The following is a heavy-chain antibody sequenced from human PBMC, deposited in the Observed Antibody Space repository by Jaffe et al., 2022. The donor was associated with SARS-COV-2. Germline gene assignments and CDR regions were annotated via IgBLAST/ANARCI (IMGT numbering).Heavy chain of an antibody. CDR1: GFSLSTSGMC. CDR3: ARILVAVAGNNYYGMDV. Sequence: QVTLRESGPALVKPTQTLTLTCTFSGFSLSTSGMCVSWIRQPPGKALEWLALIDWDDDKYYSTSLKTRLTISKDTSKNQVVLTMTNMDPVDTATYYCARILVAVAGNNYYGMDVWGQGTTVTVSS. D-gene: IGHD6-19*01. J-gene: IGHJ6*02. V-gene: IGHV2-70*01. CDR2: IDWDDDK.